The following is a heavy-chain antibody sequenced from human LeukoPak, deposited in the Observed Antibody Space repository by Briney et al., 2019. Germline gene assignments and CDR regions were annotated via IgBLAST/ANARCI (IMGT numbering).Heavy chain of an antibody. Sequence: GGSLRLSCAASGFTFSSYGMHWVRQAPGKGLEWVAVIWYDGSNKYYADSVKGRFTISRDNSKNTLYLQMNSLRAEDTAVYYCARDYYDSRGYYYGGFWGQGTLVTVSS. CDR3: ARDYYDSRGYYYGGF. D-gene: IGHD3-22*01. V-gene: IGHV3-33*01. CDR1: GFTFSSYG. J-gene: IGHJ1*01. CDR2: IWYDGSNK.